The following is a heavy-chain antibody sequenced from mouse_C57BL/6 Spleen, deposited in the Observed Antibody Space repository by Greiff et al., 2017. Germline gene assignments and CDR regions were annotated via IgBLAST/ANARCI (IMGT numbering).Heavy chain of an antibody. CDR2: FYPGSGSI. D-gene: IGHD2-4*01. CDR1: GYTFTEYT. Sequence: VKLMESGAELVKPGASVKLSCKASGYTFTEYTIHWVKQRSGQGLEWIGWFYPGSGSITYNEKFKDKATLTADKSSSTVYMELSRLTSEDSAVYFCERHGYDYDGFYYAMDYWGQGTSVTVSS. CDR3: ERHGYDYDGFYYAMDY. V-gene: IGHV1-62-2*01. J-gene: IGHJ4*01.